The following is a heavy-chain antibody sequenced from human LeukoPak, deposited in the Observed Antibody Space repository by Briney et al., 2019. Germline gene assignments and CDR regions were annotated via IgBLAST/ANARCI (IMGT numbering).Heavy chain of an antibody. CDR1: GYTFSGYY. V-gene: IGHV1-46*01. J-gene: IGHJ4*02. D-gene: IGHD5-18*01. CDR3: AGTAGYSYGRIDY. Sequence: WASVKVSCKASGYTFSGYYIHWVRQAPGQGLEWMGIINPSGGRTSYTQNFQGRVAVTRDTSTSTIYMDLSSLTSEDTAVYYRAGTAGYSYGRIDYWGQGTLVTVSS. CDR2: INPSGGRT.